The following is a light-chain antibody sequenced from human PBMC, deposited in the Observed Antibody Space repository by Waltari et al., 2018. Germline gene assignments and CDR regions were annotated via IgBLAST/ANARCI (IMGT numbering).Light chain of an antibody. CDR3: ASWDDSLSGGI. J-gene: IGLJ2*01. CDR2: RNN. CDR1: SSNIGSNF. Sequence: QSVLTQPPSASGHPGQRVTISCSGSSSNIGSNFVYWFQQFQGTAPKLLIFRNNRRPAGVPARFTGSQSGSSAALAISGLRSDDEVHYYCASWDDSLSGGIFGGGTEVTVL. V-gene: IGLV1-47*01.